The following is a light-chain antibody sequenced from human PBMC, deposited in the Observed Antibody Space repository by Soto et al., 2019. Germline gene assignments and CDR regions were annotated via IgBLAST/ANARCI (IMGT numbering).Light chain of an antibody. V-gene: IGLV1-47*01. CDR3: AAWDDNLSGSV. CDR2: RID. Sequence: QSVLTQPPSVSGTPGQGVTISCSGSSSNIATNFVYWYQHLPGTAPKIIMYRIDHRPSAVPDRFSGFKSGTSASLAISGLRSEDEDDYYCAAWDDNLSGSVFGGGTKLTVL. J-gene: IGLJ3*02. CDR1: SSNIATNF.